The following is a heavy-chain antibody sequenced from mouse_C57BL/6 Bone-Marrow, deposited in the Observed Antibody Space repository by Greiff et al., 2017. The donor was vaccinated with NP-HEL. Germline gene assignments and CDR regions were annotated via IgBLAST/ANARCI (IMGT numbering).Heavy chain of an antibody. CDR2: IYPGNSDT. V-gene: IGHV1-5*01. CDR3: TRCGVPYAMDY. J-gene: IGHJ4*01. CDR1: GYTFTSYW. Sequence: VQLQQSGTVLARPGASVKMSCKPSGYTFTSYWMHWVKQRPGQGLEWIGAIYPGNSDTSYNQKFKGKAKLTAVTSASTAYMELSSLTNEDSADYYGTRCGVPYAMDYWGQGTSVTVSS.